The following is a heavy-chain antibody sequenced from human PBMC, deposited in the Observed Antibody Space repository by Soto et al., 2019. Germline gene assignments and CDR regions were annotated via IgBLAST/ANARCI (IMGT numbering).Heavy chain of an antibody. CDR3: ARGYDTALAPIF. D-gene: IGHD5-18*01. CDR2: INQSGNT. J-gene: IGHJ4*02. V-gene: IGHV4-34*01. CDR1: GGSFTGYY. Sequence: SETLSLTCAVYGGSFTGYYWSWIRQPPGKGLEWIGEINQSGNTNYNPSLKSRVTISVDTSKDQLFLNLTSVTAADTAVYYCARGYDTALAPIFWGQGILVTV.